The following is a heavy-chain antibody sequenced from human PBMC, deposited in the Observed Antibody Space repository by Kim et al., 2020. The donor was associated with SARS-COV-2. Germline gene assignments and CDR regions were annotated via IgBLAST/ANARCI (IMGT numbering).Heavy chain of an antibody. V-gene: IGHV1-18*01. Sequence: ASVKVSCKASGYTFTSFGISWVRQAPGQGLEWMGWISAYNGNTNYAQKLQGRATMTTDTSTSTDYMELRSLRSDDTAVYYCARVGALTIFGVVMTTHHYYMDVWGNGTTVTVSS. CDR1: GYTFTSFG. CDR2: ISAYNGNT. D-gene: IGHD3-3*01. CDR3: ARVGALTIFGVVMTTHHYYMDV. J-gene: IGHJ6*03.